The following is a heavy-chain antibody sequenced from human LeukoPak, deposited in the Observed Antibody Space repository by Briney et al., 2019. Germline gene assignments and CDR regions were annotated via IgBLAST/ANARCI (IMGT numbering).Heavy chain of an antibody. CDR1: GFTFSSYG. CDR3: AKDHLSLRFLEWSYVGYFDY. Sequence: GGSLRLSCAASGFTFSSYGMHWVRQAPGKGLEWVAFIRYDGSNKYYADSVKGRFTISRDNSKNTLYLQMNSLRAEDTAVYYCAKDHLSLRFLEWSYVGYFDYWGQGTLVTVSS. D-gene: IGHD3-3*01. J-gene: IGHJ4*02. CDR2: IRYDGSNK. V-gene: IGHV3-30*02.